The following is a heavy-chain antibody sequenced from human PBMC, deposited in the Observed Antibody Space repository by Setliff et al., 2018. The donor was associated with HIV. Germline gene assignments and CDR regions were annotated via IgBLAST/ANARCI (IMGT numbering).Heavy chain of an antibody. D-gene: IGHD3-22*01. CDR1: GGSISTSNW. CDR2: IYTSGST. J-gene: IGHJ4*02. V-gene: IGHV4-4*09. Sequence: PSETLSLTCTVSGGSISTSNWWGWIRQTPGKGLEWIGYIYTSGSTNYNPSLKSRVTISIDTSKNQFSLRLRSVTAADTALYYCARLGRAIDRGGYSLRFDYWGQGTLVTVSS. CDR3: ARLGRAIDRGGYSLRFDY.